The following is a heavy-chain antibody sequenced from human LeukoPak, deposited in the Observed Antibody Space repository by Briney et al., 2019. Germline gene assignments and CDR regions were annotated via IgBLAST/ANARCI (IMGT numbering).Heavy chain of an antibody. CDR1: GFTFSSCA. CDR2: IIDSGNSI. D-gene: IGHD1-26*01. J-gene: IGHJ4*02. V-gene: IGHV3-23*01. Sequence: GGSLRLSCAASGFTFSSCAMSWVRQAPGKGLEWVSTIIDSGNSIYYADSAEGRFTISRDNSKNTPYLQMNSLRAGDTAVYYCAKDPIFSGSYGVFDYWGLGTLVTVSS. CDR3: AKDPIFSGSYGVFDY.